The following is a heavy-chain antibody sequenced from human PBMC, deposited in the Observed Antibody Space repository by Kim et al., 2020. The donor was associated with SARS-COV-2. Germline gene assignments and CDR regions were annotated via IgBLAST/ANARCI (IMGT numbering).Heavy chain of an antibody. D-gene: IGHD3-16*01. CDR3: AKAPLRRYDYVWGSSNFDY. Sequence: GGSLRLSCAASGFTFSSYAMSWVRQAPGKGLEWVSVIYSGGSSTYYADSVKGRFTISRDNSKNTLYLQMNSLRAEDTAVYYCAKAPLRRYDYVWGSSNFDYWGQGTLVTVSS. CDR1: GFTFSSYA. V-gene: IGHV3-23*03. J-gene: IGHJ4*02. CDR2: IYSGGSST.